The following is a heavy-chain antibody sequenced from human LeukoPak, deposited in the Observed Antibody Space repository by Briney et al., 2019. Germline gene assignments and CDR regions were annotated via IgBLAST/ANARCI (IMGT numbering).Heavy chain of an antibody. Sequence: GRSLRLSCAASGFTFSSYSMHWVRQAPGKGLEWVAVISYDGSNKYYADSVKGRFTISRDNSKNTLYLQMNSLRAEDTAVYYCARPMYSGYSSSWYPGDFDYWGQGTLVTVPS. CDR2: ISYDGSNK. CDR3: ARPMYSGYSSSWYPGDFDY. J-gene: IGHJ4*02. D-gene: IGHD6-13*01. CDR1: GFTFSSYS. V-gene: IGHV3-30-3*01.